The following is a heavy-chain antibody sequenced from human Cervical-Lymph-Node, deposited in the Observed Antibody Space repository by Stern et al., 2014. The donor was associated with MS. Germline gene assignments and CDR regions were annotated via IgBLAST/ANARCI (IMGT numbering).Heavy chain of an antibody. V-gene: IGHV4-59*01. J-gene: IGHJ2*01. CDR2: IYHSGTT. Sequence: QLQLQESGPGLVKPSETLSLTCTVSGGSFSSYYWSWFRQPPGKGLEWIAYIYHSGTTDYNPSLKSRVTISVDTSKNQFSLKLSSATAADTAMYYCARHTSGYWYFDLWGRGTLVTVSS. D-gene: IGHD3-22*01. CDR1: GGSFSSYY. CDR3: ARHTSGYWYFDL.